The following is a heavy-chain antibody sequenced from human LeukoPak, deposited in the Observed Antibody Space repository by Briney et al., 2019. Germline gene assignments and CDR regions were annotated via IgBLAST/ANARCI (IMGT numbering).Heavy chain of an antibody. CDR2: ITGDGSST. CDR3: ARSNWPYYLDY. J-gene: IGHJ4*02. CDR1: EFTFSTYW. Sequence: GGSLRLSCAASEFTFSTYWMHWVRQAPGKGLVWVSWITGDGSSTRYADSVKGRFTISRDNAKNTLYLQVNSLRAEDTAVYYCARSNWPYYLDYWGQGTLVTVSS. D-gene: IGHD1-1*01. V-gene: IGHV3-74*01.